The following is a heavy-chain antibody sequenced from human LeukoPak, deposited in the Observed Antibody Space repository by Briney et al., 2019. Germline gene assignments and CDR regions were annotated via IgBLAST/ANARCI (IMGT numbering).Heavy chain of an antibody. J-gene: IGHJ4*02. V-gene: IGHV3-53*01. CDR2: IYSGGST. Sequence: GGSLRLSCAASGFTVSSNYMSWVRQAPGKGLEWVSVIYSGGSTYYADSVKGRFTISRDNAQNSLYLLMNSLRDEDAAVYFCASMWEGGYWGQGTLVTVSS. CDR1: GFTVSSNY. CDR3: ASMWEGGY. D-gene: IGHD1-26*01.